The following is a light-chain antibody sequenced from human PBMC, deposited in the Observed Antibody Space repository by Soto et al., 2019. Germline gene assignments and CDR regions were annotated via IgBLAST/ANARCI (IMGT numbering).Light chain of an antibody. J-gene: IGKJ1*01. V-gene: IGKV3-20*01. Sequence: EIVLTQSPGTLSLSPGDRATLSCRASETVTGKYLAWYQQKAGQAPRLLIFAASNRATGIPDRFSGSGSGTDFTLTISRLEPEDFAVYFCQQYSSPPKTFGQGTKVDIK. CDR3: QQYSSPPKT. CDR1: ETVTGKY. CDR2: AAS.